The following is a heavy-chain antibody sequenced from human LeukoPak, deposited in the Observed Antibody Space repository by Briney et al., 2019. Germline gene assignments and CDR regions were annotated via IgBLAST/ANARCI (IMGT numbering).Heavy chain of an antibody. CDR2: ISISGSTI. J-gene: IGHJ4*02. D-gene: IGHD3-3*01. V-gene: IGHV3-48*03. CDR1: GFTFIIYE. Sequence: GGSLRLSCADSGFTFIIYEMNSGRQAPRKGLEGGSYISISGSTIYYSCSLKGRFTISRDNAKNSLYLQMNSLRAEDTAVYYCARASTIFGVVNPAFDYWGQGTLVTVSS. CDR3: ARASTIFGVVNPAFDY.